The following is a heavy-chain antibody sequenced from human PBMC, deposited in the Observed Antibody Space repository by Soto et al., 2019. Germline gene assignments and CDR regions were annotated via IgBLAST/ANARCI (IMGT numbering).Heavy chain of an antibody. CDR1: GYTFTGYY. CDR3: ARYSSGWYYGMDV. CDR2: INPNSGGT. V-gene: IGHV1-2*04. Sequence: QVQLVQSGAEVKKPGASVKVSCKASGYTFTGYYMHWVRQAPGQGLEWMGWINPNSGGTNYAQKFQGWVTMTSDTSISTADMELSRLRSDDTAVYYCARYSSGWYYGMDVWGQGTKVTVSS. D-gene: IGHD6-19*01. J-gene: IGHJ6*02.